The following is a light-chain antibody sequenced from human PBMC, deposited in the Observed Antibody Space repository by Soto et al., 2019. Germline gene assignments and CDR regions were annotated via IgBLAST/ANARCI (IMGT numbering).Light chain of an antibody. CDR3: QQYYDTAFT. CDR1: QSVLYSSNNKNY. J-gene: IGKJ3*01. CDR2: WAS. V-gene: IGKV4-1*01. Sequence: DIVMTQSPDSLAVSLGERATINCKSSQSVLYSSNNKNYLAWYQQKPGQPPKLLIYWASTRESGVPDRFSGSGSGTDFTLTISSLQAEDVAVYYCQQYYDTAFTFGPGTKVDIK.